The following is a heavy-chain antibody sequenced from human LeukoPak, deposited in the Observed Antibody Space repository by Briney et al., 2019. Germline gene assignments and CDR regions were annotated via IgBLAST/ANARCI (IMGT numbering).Heavy chain of an antibody. V-gene: IGHV4-59*08. CDR3: ARGSAAMDAFDI. D-gene: IGHD2-2*01. Sequence: SETLSLTCAVSGGSISSYYWTWIREPPGKGLEWIGYIHYSGRTNYKPSLKSRVTISVDTSKNQFSLKLSSVTAADTAVYYCARGSAAMDAFDIWGQGTMVTVSS. CDR2: IHYSGRT. J-gene: IGHJ3*02. CDR1: GGSISSYY.